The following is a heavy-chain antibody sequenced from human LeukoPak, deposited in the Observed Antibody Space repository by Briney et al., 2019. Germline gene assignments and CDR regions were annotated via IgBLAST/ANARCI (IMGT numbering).Heavy chain of an antibody. J-gene: IGHJ4*02. D-gene: IGHD6-6*01. V-gene: IGHV5-51*01. Sequence: GESLKISCKGSGYSFSTYWIGWVRQVPGKGLEWMGIIYPDDSNTRYSPSFQGQVTISADKSISTAYLQWSSLKASDTAMYYCARRYDTSSIDYWGQGTLVTVSS. CDR1: GYSFSTYW. CDR3: ARRYDTSSIDY. CDR2: IYPDDSNT.